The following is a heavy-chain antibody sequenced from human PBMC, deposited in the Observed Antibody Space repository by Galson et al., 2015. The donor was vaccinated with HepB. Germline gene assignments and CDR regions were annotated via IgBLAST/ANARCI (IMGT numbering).Heavy chain of an antibody. CDR3: ARGPYYIAFDI. V-gene: IGHV3-74*01. CDR1: GFTLSNYR. J-gene: IGHJ3*02. D-gene: IGHD2-21*01. Sequence: SLRLSCAASGFTLSNYRMHWVRQAPGKGLVWVSRIDSEGTGTTYADSVKGRFTISRDTAENTLYLQMNSLTAEDTAVYYCARGPYYIAFDIWGQGTMVTVSS. CDR2: IDSEGTGT.